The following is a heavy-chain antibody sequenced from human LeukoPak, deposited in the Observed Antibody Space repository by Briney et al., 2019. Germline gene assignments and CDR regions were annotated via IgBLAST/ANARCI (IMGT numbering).Heavy chain of an antibody. Sequence: SETLSLTCAVYGGSFSGYYWRWIRQPPGKGLEWIGEINHSGGTNYNPSLKSRVTISVDTSKNQFSLKLSSVTAADTAVYYCARGGQYAKEYYFDYWGQGTLVTVSS. CDR3: ARGGQYAKEYYFDY. CDR2: INHSGGT. CDR1: GGSFSGYY. V-gene: IGHV4-34*01. D-gene: IGHD2-2*01. J-gene: IGHJ4*02.